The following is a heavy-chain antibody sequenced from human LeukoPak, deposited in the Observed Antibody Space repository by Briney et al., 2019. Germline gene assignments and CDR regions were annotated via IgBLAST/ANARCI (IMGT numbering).Heavy chain of an antibody. CDR3: ARGLSTGYSSSWYVGSYNWFDP. CDR2: INHSGST. V-gene: IGHV4-34*01. CDR1: GGSFIGYY. Sequence: PSETLSLTCAVYGGSFIGYYWSWIRQPPGKGLEWIGEINHSGSTNYNPSLKSRVTISVDTSKNQFSLKLSPVTAADTVVYYCARGLSTGYSSSWYVGSYNWFDPWGQGTLVTVSS. J-gene: IGHJ5*02. D-gene: IGHD6-13*01.